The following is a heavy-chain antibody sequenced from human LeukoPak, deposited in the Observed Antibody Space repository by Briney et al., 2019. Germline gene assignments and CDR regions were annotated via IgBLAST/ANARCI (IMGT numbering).Heavy chain of an antibody. CDR1: GYTFTGYY. D-gene: IGHD3-10*01. CDR2: INPNSGGT. J-gene: IGHJ5*02. Sequence: ASVTVSCKASGYTFTGYYMHWVRQAPGQGLEWMGWINPNSGGTNYAQKFQGRVTMTRDTSISTAYMELSRLRSDDTAVYYCAREALLWFGELSTSYNWFDPWGQGTLVTVSS. CDR3: AREALLWFGELSTSYNWFDP. V-gene: IGHV1-2*02.